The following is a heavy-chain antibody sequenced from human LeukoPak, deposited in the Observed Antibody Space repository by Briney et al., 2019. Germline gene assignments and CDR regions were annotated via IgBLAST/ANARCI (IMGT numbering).Heavy chain of an antibody. V-gene: IGHV1-2*06. CDR3: AVWVWDPKPFVY. CDR2: INPNSGGT. J-gene: IGHJ4*02. CDR1: GYPFSGSY. Sequence: ASVKLCCKASGYPFSGSYIHWVRRAPGHGLEWRGRINPNSGGTNYAQKFQGSVTMTMDTSISISYMELSRLRSDDTAVYYCAVWVWDPKPFVYWGQGTLVTVSS. D-gene: IGHD3-16*01.